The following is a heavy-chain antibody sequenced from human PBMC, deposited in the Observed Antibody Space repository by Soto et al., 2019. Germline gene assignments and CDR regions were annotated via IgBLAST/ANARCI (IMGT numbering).Heavy chain of an antibody. CDR3: ARERTPRSGLDY. J-gene: IGHJ4*02. CDR2: CYYTGAT. Sequence: QVQLQESGPGLVKPSETLSLTCTVSVGSITGYYWSWIRQSPGKGLEWIGCCYYTGATNYNPSLKSRVTISVGTSKNQVSLTLSSATAADTAVYYCARERTPRSGLDYWGQGTQVTVSS. D-gene: IGHD1-26*01. V-gene: IGHV4-59*01. CDR1: VGSITGYY.